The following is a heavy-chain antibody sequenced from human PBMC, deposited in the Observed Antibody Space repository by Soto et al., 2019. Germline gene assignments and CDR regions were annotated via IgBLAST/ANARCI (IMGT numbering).Heavy chain of an antibody. J-gene: IGHJ4*02. V-gene: IGHV3-33*01. CDR3: ARDEDWSTHYFDY. CDR1: GFTFSSYG. Sequence: GGSLRLSCAASGFTFSSYGMHWVRQAPGKGLEWVAVIGYDGSNKYYADSVKGRFTISRDNSKNTLYLQMNSLRAEDTAVYYCARDEDWSTHYFDYWGQGTLVTVSS. CDR2: IGYDGSNK. D-gene: IGHD3-3*01.